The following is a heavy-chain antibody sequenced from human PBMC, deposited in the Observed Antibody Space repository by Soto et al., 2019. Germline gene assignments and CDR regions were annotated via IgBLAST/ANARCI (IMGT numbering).Heavy chain of an antibody. J-gene: IGHJ4*02. V-gene: IGHV3-15*01. CDR2: IKSKTDGGTT. D-gene: IGHD5-12*01. CDR3: IPDLVATIVPGAFDS. Sequence: PGGSLRRSCAASGFTFINAWMNRVRQAPGKGLKWVGRIKSKTDGGTTDYAAPVKGRCTISRDDSKNTLYLQMHGLKTEDTAVYYCIPDLVATIVPGAFDSGGPG. CDR1: GFTFINAW.